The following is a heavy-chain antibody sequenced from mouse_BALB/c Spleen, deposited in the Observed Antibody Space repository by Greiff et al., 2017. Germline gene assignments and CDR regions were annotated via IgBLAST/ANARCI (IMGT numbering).Heavy chain of an antibody. Sequence: DVQLQESGPGLVKPSQSLSLTCTVTGYSITSDYAWNWIRQFPGNKLEWMGYISYSGSTSYNPSLKSRISITRDTSKNQFFLQLNSVTTEDTATYYCAREGGYGYDGFAYWGQGTLVTVSA. D-gene: IGHD2-2*01. CDR3: AREGGYGYDGFAY. V-gene: IGHV3-2*02. CDR2: ISYSGST. J-gene: IGHJ3*01. CDR1: GYSITSDYA.